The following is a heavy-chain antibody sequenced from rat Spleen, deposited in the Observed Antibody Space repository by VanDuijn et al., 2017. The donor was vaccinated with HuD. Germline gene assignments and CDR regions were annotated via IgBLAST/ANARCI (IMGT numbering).Heavy chain of an antibody. CDR2: ITNTGDST. CDR1: GFTFNKYW. V-gene: IGHV5-31*01. Sequence: EVQLVESGGGLVQPGRSLKLSCVASGFTFNKYWMTWIRQAPGKGLEWVAAITNTGDSTSSPDSVKGRFTLSRDKAKGTLYLQMNSLRSEDTATYYCTGSYHSSDMGFAYWGQGTLVTVSS. CDR3: TGSYHSSDMGFAY. J-gene: IGHJ3*01. D-gene: IGHD1-2*01.